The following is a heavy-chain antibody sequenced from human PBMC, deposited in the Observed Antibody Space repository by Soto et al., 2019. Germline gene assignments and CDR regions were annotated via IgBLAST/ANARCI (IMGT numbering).Heavy chain of an antibody. CDR1: GFTFRSFT. J-gene: IGHJ5*02. CDR2: ISSNCAYI. CDR3: TRDASRDSSARGWFDP. Sequence: GGSLRLSCAASGFTFRSFTMNWVRQAPGKGLEWVSTISSNCAYIYYTDALRGRFTISRDNAKNSLHLQMNSLRAEDTAVYYCTRDASRDSSARGWFDPWGPGTLVTVSS. D-gene: IGHD6-13*01. V-gene: IGHV3-21*01.